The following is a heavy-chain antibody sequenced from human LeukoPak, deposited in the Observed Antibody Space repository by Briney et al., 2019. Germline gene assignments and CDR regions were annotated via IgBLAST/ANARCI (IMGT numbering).Heavy chain of an antibody. D-gene: IGHD3-3*01. CDR1: GFTFSSYS. CDR3: ARVRGNTYYDFWSAAPFDY. J-gene: IGHJ4*02. Sequence: QSGGSLRLSCAASGFTFSSYSMNWVRQAPGKGLEWVSYISSSSSTIYYADSVKGRFTISRDNAKNSLYLQMNSLRAEDTAVYYCARVRGNTYYDFWSAAPFDYWGQGALVTVSS. V-gene: IGHV3-48*01. CDR2: ISSSSSTI.